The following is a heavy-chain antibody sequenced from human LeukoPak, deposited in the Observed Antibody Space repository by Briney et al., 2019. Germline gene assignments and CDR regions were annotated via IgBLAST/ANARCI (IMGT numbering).Heavy chain of an antibody. J-gene: IGHJ4*02. D-gene: IGHD6-13*01. CDR1: GGSISSYY. CDR2: IYYSGST. CDR3: ARERGVGQQLFDY. Sequence: SETLSLTCTVSGGSISSYYWSWIRQPPGKGLEWIGYIYYSGSTNYNPSLKSRVTISVDTSKNQFSLKLSSVTAADTAVYYCARERGVGQQLFDYWGQGTLVPVSS. V-gene: IGHV4-59*01.